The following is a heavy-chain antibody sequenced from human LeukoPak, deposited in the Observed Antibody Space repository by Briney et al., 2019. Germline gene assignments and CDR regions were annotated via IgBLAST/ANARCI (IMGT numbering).Heavy chain of an antibody. J-gene: IGHJ4*02. Sequence: GGSLRLSCAASGFTFSSYAMHWVRQAPGKGLEWVALISYDGSNKYYADSVKGRFTISRDNAKNSLYLQMNSLRAEDTAVYYCAREPSKQHLDIWGQGTLVTVSS. D-gene: IGHD6-13*01. CDR2: ISYDGSNK. V-gene: IGHV3-30-3*01. CDR1: GFTFSSYA. CDR3: AREPSKQHLDI.